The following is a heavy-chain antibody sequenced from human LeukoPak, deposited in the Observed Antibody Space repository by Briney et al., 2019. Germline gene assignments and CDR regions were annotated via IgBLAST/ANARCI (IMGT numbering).Heavy chain of an antibody. D-gene: IGHD4-17*01. CDR2: ISYDGSNK. CDR3: ATAHTVTTFHAFDI. J-gene: IGHJ3*02. V-gene: IGHV3-30*03. CDR1: GFTFSSYG. Sequence: PGRSLRLSCAASGFTFSSYGMHWVRQAPGKGLEWVAVISYDGSNKYYADSVKGRFTISRDNSKNTLYLQMNSLRAEDTAVYYCATAHTVTTFHAFDIWGQGTMVTVSS.